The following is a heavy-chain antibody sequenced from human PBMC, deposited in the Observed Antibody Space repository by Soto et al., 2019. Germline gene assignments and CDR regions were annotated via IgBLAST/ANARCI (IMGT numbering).Heavy chain of an antibody. D-gene: IGHD2-2*01. CDR3: ARASEYQLLNYYYYYGMDV. CDR1: GGTFSSYA. V-gene: IGHV1-69*06. Sequence: QVQLVQSGAEVKKPGSSVKVSCKASGGTFSSYAISWVRQAHGQGLEWMGGIIPIFGTANYAQKFQGRVTITADKSTSTASMELSSLRSEDTAVYYCARASEYQLLNYYYYYGMDVWGQGTTVTVSS. CDR2: IIPIFGTA. J-gene: IGHJ6*02.